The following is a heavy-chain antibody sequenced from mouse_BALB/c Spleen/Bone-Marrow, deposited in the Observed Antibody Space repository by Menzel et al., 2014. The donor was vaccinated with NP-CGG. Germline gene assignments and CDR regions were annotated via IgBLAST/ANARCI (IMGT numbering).Heavy chain of an antibody. CDR3: TLAYFGQGDWFFDV. Sequence: EVQLQQSGTVLARPGASVKMSCKASDYTFTSYRMHWLKQRPGQGLEWIGAIYPGNSDTSYNQKFKGKAELTAVTSTSTAYMDLSSLTNEDSAVDYCTLAYFGQGDWFFDVWGAGTAVTVSS. J-gene: IGHJ1*01. V-gene: IGHV1-5*01. CDR2: IYPGNSDT. CDR1: DYTFTSYR. D-gene: IGHD2-10*01.